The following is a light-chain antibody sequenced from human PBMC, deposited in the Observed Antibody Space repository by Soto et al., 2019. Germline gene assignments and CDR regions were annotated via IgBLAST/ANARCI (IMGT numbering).Light chain of an antibody. CDR1: SSDVGDYNY. CDR3: SSYGGSNNFYV. CDR2: EVS. V-gene: IGLV2-8*01. Sequence: QSVLTQPPSASGSPGQSVTISCTGTSSDVGDYNYVSWYQQHPGKAPKLLIYEVSTRPSGVPDRFSGSKSGNTASLTVSGLQAEDEADYYCSSYGGSNNFYVFGTGTKVTVL. J-gene: IGLJ1*01.